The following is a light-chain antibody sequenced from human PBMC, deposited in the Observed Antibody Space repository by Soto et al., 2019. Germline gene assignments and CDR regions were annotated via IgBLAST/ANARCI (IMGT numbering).Light chain of an antibody. Sequence: EIVLTQSPATLSVSPGERVTLSCRASQSVRGSKVAWYQQKPGQAPRLLIYGASSRATGIPDRISGSGFGTDFTLTISSLEPEDFAVYYCQQFAVSLPAFGQGTKVDIK. V-gene: IGKV3-20*01. CDR1: QSVRGSK. CDR3: QQFAVSLPA. CDR2: GAS. J-gene: IGKJ1*01.